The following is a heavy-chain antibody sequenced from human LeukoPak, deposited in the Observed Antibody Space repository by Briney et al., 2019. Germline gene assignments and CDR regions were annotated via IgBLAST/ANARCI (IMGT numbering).Heavy chain of an antibody. V-gene: IGHV3-48*04. Sequence: PGGSLRLSCAASGFTFSSYSMNWVRQAPGKGLEWVSYISSSSSTIYYADSVKGRFTISRDNAKNSLYLQMNSLRVEDMAVYYCARAHVTGVDAFDMWGQGTMVTVSS. J-gene: IGHJ3*02. CDR2: ISSSSSTI. D-gene: IGHD2-8*01. CDR3: ARAHVTGVDAFDM. CDR1: GFTFSSYS.